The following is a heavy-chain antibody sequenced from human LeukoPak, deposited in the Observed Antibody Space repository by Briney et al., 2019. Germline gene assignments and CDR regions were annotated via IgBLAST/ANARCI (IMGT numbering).Heavy chain of an antibody. Sequence: PSETLSLTCTVSGGSISSYYWSWIRQPPGKGLEWIGYIYYSGSTNYNPSLKSRVTISVDTSKNQFSLKLSSVTAADTAVYYCARSVYYDSSGYYSWDAFDIWGQGTMVTVSS. D-gene: IGHD3-22*01. CDR3: ARSVYYDSSGYYSWDAFDI. V-gene: IGHV4-59*12. CDR2: IYYSGST. CDR1: GGSISSYY. J-gene: IGHJ3*02.